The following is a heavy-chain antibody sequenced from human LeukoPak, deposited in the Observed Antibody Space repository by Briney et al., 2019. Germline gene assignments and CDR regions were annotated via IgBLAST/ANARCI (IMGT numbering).Heavy chain of an antibody. D-gene: IGHD5-24*01. CDR3: AKEMATIRAFDF. J-gene: IGHJ3*01. CDR1: GFTFSTYA. CDR2: FSGSGSST. Sequence: PGGPLRLSCAASGFTFSTYAMSWVRQAPGEGLEWVSVFSGSGSSTYYAGSVKGRFTISRDNSKNTLYLQMNSLRAEDTAVYYCAKEMATIRAFDFWGKGTMVTVSS. V-gene: IGHV3-23*01.